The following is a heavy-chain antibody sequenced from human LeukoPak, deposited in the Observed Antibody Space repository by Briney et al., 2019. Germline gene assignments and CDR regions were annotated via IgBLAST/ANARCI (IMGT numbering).Heavy chain of an antibody. CDR2: ISGSAGST. CDR1: GFTFSSYA. CDR3: AKDGTTTITFDY. J-gene: IGHJ4*02. D-gene: IGHD1-1*01. V-gene: IGHV3-23*01. Sequence: GGPLRLSCAASGFTFSSYAMSWVRQAPGKGLEYVSVISGSAGSTHYRDSVKGRFTISRDNSKNTLYLQMNSLRVEDAAVYYCAKDGTTTITFDYWGQGTLVTVSS.